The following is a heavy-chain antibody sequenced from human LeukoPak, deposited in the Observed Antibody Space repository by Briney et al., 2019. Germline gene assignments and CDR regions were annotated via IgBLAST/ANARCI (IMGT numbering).Heavy chain of an antibody. Sequence: GGSLRLSCVASGFYVNDNFMIWVRQAPGQGLEWISIIYASGGAYHAESVKGRFSAFRDTSKNTIFLQMNNLRAGDTAMYYCARGSWNSHYFDYWGQGTLVTVSS. CDR2: IYASGGA. CDR1: GFYVNDNF. CDR3: ARGSWNSHYFDY. J-gene: IGHJ4*02. V-gene: IGHV3-53*01. D-gene: IGHD2-15*01.